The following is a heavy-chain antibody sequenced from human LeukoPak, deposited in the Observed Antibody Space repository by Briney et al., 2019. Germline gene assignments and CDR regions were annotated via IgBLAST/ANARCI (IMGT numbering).Heavy chain of an antibody. J-gene: IGHJ6*03. D-gene: IGHD3-3*01. Sequence: PGGSLRLSCETSGFTFSDYYMAWIRQAPGKGLEWLSYISSRANTIYYADSVKGRFTIPRDNAKNSLYLQMNSLRAEDTVVYYCARSHHDFWSGKYYYYYMDIWGNGTTVTVSS. V-gene: IGHV3-11*04. CDR1: GFTFSDYY. CDR2: ISSRANTI. CDR3: ARSHHDFWSGKYYYYYMDI.